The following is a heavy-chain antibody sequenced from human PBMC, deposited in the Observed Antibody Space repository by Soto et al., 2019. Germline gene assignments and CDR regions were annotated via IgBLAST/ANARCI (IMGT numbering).Heavy chain of an antibody. CDR2: MHYSGST. CDR3: ASWYSSTWSNFDH. Sequence: PSETLSLTCTVSVRSASISNYYWKWIRQPPGKRLEWIGYMHYSGSTNYNPSLKSRVTISVDTSKNQFSLKLSSVTAADTAVYYCASWYSSTWSNFDHWGQGIMVTGSS. CDR1: VRSASISNYY. J-gene: IGHJ4*02. V-gene: IGHV4-61*01. D-gene: IGHD6-13*01.